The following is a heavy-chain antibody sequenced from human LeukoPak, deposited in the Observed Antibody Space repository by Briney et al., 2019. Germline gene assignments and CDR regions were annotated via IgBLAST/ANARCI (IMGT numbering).Heavy chain of an antibody. V-gene: IGHV1-2*02. D-gene: IGHD3-16*02. J-gene: IGHJ5*02. CDR2: MNANSGGT. CDR3: ARDKLGLGELSLYDQ. Sequence: VASVKVSCKASGYTLTGYYMHWVRQAPGQGLEWMGWMNANSGGTKYAQKFQGRVTMTRDTSISTAYMELSRLRSDDTAMYYCARDKLGLGELSLYDQWGQGTLVTVFS. CDR1: GYTLTGYY.